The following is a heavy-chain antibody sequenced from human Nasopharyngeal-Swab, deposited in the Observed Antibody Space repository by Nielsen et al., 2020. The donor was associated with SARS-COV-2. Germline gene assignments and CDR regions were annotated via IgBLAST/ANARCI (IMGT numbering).Heavy chain of an antibody. Sequence: ESLKISCTVSGGSISSSSYYWGWIRQPPGKGLEWIGSIYYSGSTYYNPSLKSRVTISVDTSKNQFSLKLSSVTAADTAVYYCARQSSPIYDSSGYHFDYWGQGTLVTVSS. CDR1: GGSISSSSYY. D-gene: IGHD3-22*01. CDR3: ARQSSPIYDSSGYHFDY. CDR2: IYYSGST. J-gene: IGHJ4*02. V-gene: IGHV4-39*01.